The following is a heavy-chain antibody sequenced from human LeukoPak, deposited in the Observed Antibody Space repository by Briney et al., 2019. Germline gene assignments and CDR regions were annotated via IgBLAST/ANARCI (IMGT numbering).Heavy chain of an antibody. Sequence: ASVKVSCKASGYTFTSNYIHWVRQAPGQGLEWMGMIYPRDGSTSYAQRFQDRVTVTRDTSTSTVHMELSGLRSEDTAVYYCARDQEGFDYWGQGTLVTVSS. CDR1: GYTFTSNY. CDR3: ARDQEGFDY. J-gene: IGHJ4*02. CDR2: IYPRDGST. V-gene: IGHV1-46*01.